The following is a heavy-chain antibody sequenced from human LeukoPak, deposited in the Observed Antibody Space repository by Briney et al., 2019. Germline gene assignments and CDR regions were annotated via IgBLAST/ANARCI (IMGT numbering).Heavy chain of an antibody. CDR1: GDSLISGAHY. D-gene: IGHD3-9*01. CDR3: ARYYDTLSYMDV. J-gene: IGHJ6*03. Sequence: TSQTLSLTCIVSGDSLISGAHYWSWIRQAAGRGLEWLGYIFYSGRTHYNPSAKSRLDISINPSENQFSVKLSSVTAADTAVYYCARYYDTLSYMDVWGKGSTVTVSS. CDR2: IFYSGRT. V-gene: IGHV4-30-4*08.